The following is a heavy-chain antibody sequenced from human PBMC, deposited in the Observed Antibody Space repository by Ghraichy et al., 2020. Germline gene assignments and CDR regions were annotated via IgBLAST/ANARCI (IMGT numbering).Heavy chain of an antibody. CDR1: GFTFRSYA. CDR3: ANRPLDGNDYFNFYGMDV. V-gene: IGHV3-23*01. CDR2: ITGSGGST. J-gene: IGHJ6*02. D-gene: IGHD3-22*01. Sequence: GGSLRLSCVASGFTFRSYAMSWVRQAPGKGLEWVSGITGSGGSTYYAHSVKGRFTISRDNSENTLFLQLSSLRAEDTAIYYCANRPLDGNDYFNFYGMDVWGQGTTVIVSS.